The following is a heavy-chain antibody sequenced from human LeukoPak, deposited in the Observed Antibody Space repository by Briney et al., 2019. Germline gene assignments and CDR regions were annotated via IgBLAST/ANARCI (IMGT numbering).Heavy chain of an antibody. V-gene: IGHV3-7*01. CDR3: ASQSYARFDP. D-gene: IGHD3-16*01. CDR2: IQPDGSEQ. CDR1: GFSFSSHW. J-gene: IGHJ5*02. Sequence: QSGGSLRLSCAASGFSFSSHWKSWVRQAPGKGLEWVGNIQPDGSEQYPVDSVKGRFTISRDNARNSMFLQMNSLRVEDTAVYYCASQSYARFDPWGQGTLVTVSS.